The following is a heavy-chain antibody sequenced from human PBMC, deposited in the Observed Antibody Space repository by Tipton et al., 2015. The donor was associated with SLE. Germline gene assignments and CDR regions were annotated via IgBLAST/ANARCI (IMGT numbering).Heavy chain of an antibody. CDR3: ARVGQWLDPPLFDY. D-gene: IGHD6-19*01. J-gene: IGHJ4*02. V-gene: IGHV4-34*01. CDR1: GGSFSDYY. CDR2: INHSGST. Sequence: TLSLTCAVYGGSFSDYYWSWIRQPPGKGLEWIGEINHSGSTNYNPSLKSRVTISVDTSKNQFSLKLRSVTAADTAVYYCARVGQWLDPPLFDYWGQGTLVTVPA.